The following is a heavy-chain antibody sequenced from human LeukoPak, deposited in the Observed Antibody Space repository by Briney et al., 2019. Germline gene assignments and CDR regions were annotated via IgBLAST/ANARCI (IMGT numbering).Heavy chain of an antibody. Sequence: GASLQISCKGSGYSFTSYWIGWVRQLPGKGLEWMGIIYPGDSDTRYSPSFQGQVTISADKSISTAYLQWSSLKASDTAMYYCARYLADYYDSSGYVDYWGQGTLVTVSS. D-gene: IGHD3-22*01. V-gene: IGHV5-51*01. CDR3: ARYLADYYDSSGYVDY. CDR1: GYSFTSYW. J-gene: IGHJ4*02. CDR2: IYPGDSDT.